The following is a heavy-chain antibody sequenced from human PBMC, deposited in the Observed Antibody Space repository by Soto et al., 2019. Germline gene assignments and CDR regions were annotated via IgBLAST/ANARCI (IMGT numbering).Heavy chain of an antibody. Sequence: QVQLVQSGAEVKPPGASVKLPCKTSGYTFTSYYIHWVRQAPGQRLEWMGIINPNDGSINYARNLQGRYTMTSDTSTSTVYMELSSLRSDDTAVYCCARDLLRGLNWGQGTLVTVSS. J-gene: IGHJ4*02. CDR3: ARDLLRGLN. D-gene: IGHD4-17*01. CDR1: GYTFTSYY. CDR2: INPNDGSI. V-gene: IGHV1-46*01.